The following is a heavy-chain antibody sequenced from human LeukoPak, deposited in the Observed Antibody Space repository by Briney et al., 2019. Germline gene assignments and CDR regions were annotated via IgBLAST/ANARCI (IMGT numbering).Heavy chain of an antibody. CDR3: ARAGTQYYYYYYYMDV. CDR2: FDPEDGET. J-gene: IGHJ6*03. V-gene: IGHV1-69*10. CDR1: GGTFSSYG. D-gene: IGHD3-10*01. Sequence: ASVKVSCKASGGTFSSYGISWVRQAPGQGLEWMGGFDPEDGETIYAQKFQGRVTMTRDMSTSTVYMELSSLRSEDTAVYYCARAGTQYYYYYYYMDVWGKGTTVTVSS.